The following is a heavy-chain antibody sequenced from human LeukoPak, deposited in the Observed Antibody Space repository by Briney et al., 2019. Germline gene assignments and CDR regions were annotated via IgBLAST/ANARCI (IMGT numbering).Heavy chain of an antibody. J-gene: IGHJ6*03. CDR1: GYSISSGYY. D-gene: IGHD3-16*01. CDR2: IYHSGST. V-gene: IGHV4-38-2*01. Sequence: SETLSLTCAVSGYSISSGYYWGWIRQPPRKGLEWIGSIYHSGSTYYNPSLKSRVTISVDTSKNQFSLKLSSVTAADTAVYYCARMISTDYMDVWGKGTTVTVSS. CDR3: ARMISTDYMDV.